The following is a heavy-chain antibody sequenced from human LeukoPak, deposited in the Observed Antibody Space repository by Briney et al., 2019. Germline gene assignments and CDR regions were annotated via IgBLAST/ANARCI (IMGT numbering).Heavy chain of an antibody. Sequence: PSETLSLTCTVSGYSISTGYYWGWIRQPPGKGLEWIGNIYYTGNTYYNSSLKSRVTISVDTSKNQFSLKLSSVTAADTAVYYCASGRGWDFDYWGQGTLVTVSS. V-gene: IGHV4-38-2*02. D-gene: IGHD6-19*01. J-gene: IGHJ4*02. CDR1: GYSISTGYY. CDR3: ASGRGWDFDY. CDR2: IYYTGNT.